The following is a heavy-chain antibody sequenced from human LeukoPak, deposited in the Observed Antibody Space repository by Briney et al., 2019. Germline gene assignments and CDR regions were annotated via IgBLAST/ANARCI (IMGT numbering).Heavy chain of an antibody. J-gene: IGHJ6*03. V-gene: IGHV1-69*06. CDR2: IIPIFGTA. CDR3: ASDSGYSSSWDLLGYYYYYMDV. Sequence: GASVKVSCKASGGTFSSYAISWVRQAPGQGLEWMGGIIPIFGTANYAQKFQGRVTITADKSTSTAYMELSSLRSEDTAVYYCASDSGYSSSWDLLGYYYYYMDVWGKGTTVTVSS. CDR1: GGTFSSYA. D-gene: IGHD6-13*01.